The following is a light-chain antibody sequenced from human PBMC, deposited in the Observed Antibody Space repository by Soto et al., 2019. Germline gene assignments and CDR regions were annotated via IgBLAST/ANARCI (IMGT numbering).Light chain of an antibody. CDR1: QSVTSN. J-gene: IGKJ2*01. V-gene: IGKV3-15*01. CDR2: GAS. Sequence: EIVMRQSPATLSVSPGERATLSCRASQSVTSNLAWYQQKPGQAPRLLIYGASTRATGIPARFSGSGSGTEFTLTISSLQSEDFAVYYCQQYNNWPYTFGLGTKLEIK. CDR3: QQYNNWPYT.